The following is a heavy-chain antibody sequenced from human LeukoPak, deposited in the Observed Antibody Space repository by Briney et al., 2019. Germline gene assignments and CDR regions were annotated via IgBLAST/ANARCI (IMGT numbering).Heavy chain of an antibody. CDR1: GFTFRSPW. D-gene: IGHD6-19*01. V-gene: IGHV3-7*03. CDR3: ARDGGWHRFDY. CDR2: INEDGSQK. Sequence: PGGSLRLSCVESGFTFRSPWTAWLRQAPEKGLEWVANINEDGSQKYYLGSVTGRFTISRDNAKNSLYLQMNSLSAEDTAMYYCARDGGWHRFDYWGQGTLVIVSS. J-gene: IGHJ4*02.